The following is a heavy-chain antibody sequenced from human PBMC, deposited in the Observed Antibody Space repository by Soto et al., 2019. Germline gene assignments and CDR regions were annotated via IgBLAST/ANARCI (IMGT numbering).Heavy chain of an antibody. V-gene: IGHV3-30-3*01. CDR3: ARASGHIYSTLHGPFDH. J-gene: IGHJ4*02. D-gene: IGHD3-3*01. Sequence: QVQLVESGGGVVQPGRSLRLSCAASGFTFNRHPLHWVRQAPGKGLEWVAVISHDGNNKYYADSVKGRFTISRDNSMNMLYLQMHGLRTADTAIFYCARASGHIYSTLHGPFDHWGQGALVTVSS. CDR2: ISHDGNNK. CDR1: GFTFNRHP.